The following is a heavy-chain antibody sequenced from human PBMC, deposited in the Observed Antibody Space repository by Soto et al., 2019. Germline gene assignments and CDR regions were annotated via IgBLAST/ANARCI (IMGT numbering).Heavy chain of an antibody. CDR3: ARDYRTPSGGMDV. V-gene: IGHV4-4*02. CDR1: GGSISSSNW. CDR2: IYHSGST. D-gene: IGHD3-16*02. Sequence: PSETLSLTCAVSGGSISSSNWWSWVRQPPGKGLEWIGEIYHSGSTNYNPSLKSRVTISVDKSKNQFSLKLSSVTAADTAVYFCARDYRTPSGGMDVWGQGTTVTVSS. J-gene: IGHJ6*02.